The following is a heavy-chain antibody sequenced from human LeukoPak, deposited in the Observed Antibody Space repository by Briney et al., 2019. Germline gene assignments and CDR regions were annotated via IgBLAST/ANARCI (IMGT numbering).Heavy chain of an antibody. D-gene: IGHD5-18*01. Sequence: GRSLRLSCAASGFTFSSYAMHWVRQAPGKGLEWVAVISYDGSNKYYADSVKGRFTISRDNSKNTLYLQMNSLRAEDTAVHYCARDTAMVDFDYWGQGTLVTVSS. CDR2: ISYDGSNK. J-gene: IGHJ4*02. V-gene: IGHV3-30*04. CDR1: GFTFSSYA. CDR3: ARDTAMVDFDY.